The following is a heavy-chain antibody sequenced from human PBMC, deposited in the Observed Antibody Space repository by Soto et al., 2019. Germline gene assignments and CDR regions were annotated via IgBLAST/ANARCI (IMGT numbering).Heavy chain of an antibody. CDR3: ARDRGYESSLGLYY. Sequence: SETLSLTCTVSGGSISSYYWSWIRQPPGKGLEWIGYIYYSGSTNYNPSLKSRVTISVDTSKNQFSLKLSSVTAADTAVYFCARDRGYESSLGLYYWGQGTLVTVS. V-gene: IGHV4-59*12. D-gene: IGHD3-22*01. CDR1: GGSISSYY. CDR2: IYYSGST. J-gene: IGHJ4*02.